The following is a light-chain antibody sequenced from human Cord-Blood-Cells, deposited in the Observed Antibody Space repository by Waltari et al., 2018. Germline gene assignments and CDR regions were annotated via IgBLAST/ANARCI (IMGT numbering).Light chain of an antibody. V-gene: IGKV1-39*01. CDR1: QSISSY. CDR2: AAS. Sequence: DIQMTQSPSSLSASVGDRVTITCQASQSISSYLNWYQQKPGKAPKLLIYAASRLQSGVPSRFSGSGSGTAFTLTISSLQPEDFATYYCQQSYSTPYTFGQGTKLEIK. CDR3: QQSYSTPYT. J-gene: IGKJ2*01.